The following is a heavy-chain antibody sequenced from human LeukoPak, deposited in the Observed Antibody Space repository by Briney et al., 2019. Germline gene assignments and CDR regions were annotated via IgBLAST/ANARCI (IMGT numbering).Heavy chain of an antibody. V-gene: IGHV4-61*02. CDR1: GGSMSSGSYY. D-gene: IGHD3-10*01. CDR2: IYTSGST. J-gene: IGHJ4*02. CDR3: ARGNYYGSGSYIDY. Sequence: SQTLSLTCTVSGGSMSSGSYYWSWIRQPAGKGLGWIGRIYTSGSTNYNPSLKSRVTISVDTSKNQFSLKLSSVTAADTAVYYCARGNYYGSGSYIDYWGQGTLVTVSS.